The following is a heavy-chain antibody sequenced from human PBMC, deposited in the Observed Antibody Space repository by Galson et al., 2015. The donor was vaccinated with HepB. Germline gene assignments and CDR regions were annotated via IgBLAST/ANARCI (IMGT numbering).Heavy chain of an antibody. CDR3: VKDSQFTVTMGYSFDY. Sequence: SLRLSCAASGFTFSSFAMSWVRQAPGKGPEWVSSISGSAISRYYADSVKGRFAISRDNSKSTLFLHMNSLRAEDTAVFYCVKDSQFTVTMGYSFDYWGQGTLVTVSP. V-gene: IGHV3-23*01. J-gene: IGHJ4*02. CDR2: ISGSAISR. CDR1: GFTFSSFA. D-gene: IGHD4-17*01.